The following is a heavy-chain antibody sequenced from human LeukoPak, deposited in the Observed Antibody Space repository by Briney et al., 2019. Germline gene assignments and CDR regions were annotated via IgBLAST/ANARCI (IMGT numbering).Heavy chain of an antibody. J-gene: IGHJ4*02. CDR3: ARVRYYYDSSGYYYALFDY. Sequence: SETLSLTCTVSGGSISSGAYYWSWIRQPPGKGLEWIGYIYYSGSTYYNPSLKSRVTISVDTSKNQFSLKLSSVTAADTAVYYCARVRYYYDSSGYYYALFDYWGQGTLVTVSS. CDR2: IYYSGST. V-gene: IGHV4-30-4*01. D-gene: IGHD3-22*01. CDR1: GGSISSGAYY.